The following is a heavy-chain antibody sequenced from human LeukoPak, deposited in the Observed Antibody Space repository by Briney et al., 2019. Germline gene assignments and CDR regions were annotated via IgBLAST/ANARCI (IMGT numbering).Heavy chain of an antibody. CDR3: ARDNSSSWFDY. V-gene: IGHV1-24*01. CDR2: FDPEDGET. Sequence: GASVKVSCKVSGYTLTELSMHWVRQAPGKGLEWMGGFDPEDGETIYAQKFQGRVTMTRDMSTSTVYMELSSLRSEDTAVYYCARDNSSSWFDYWGQGTLVTVSS. J-gene: IGHJ4*02. D-gene: IGHD6-13*01. CDR1: GYTLTELS.